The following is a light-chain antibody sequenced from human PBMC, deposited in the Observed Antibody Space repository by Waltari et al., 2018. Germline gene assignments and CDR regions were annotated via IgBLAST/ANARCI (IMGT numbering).Light chain of an antibody. Sequence: DVVLTQSLYSLPVTLGQPASISCRTRQSLVSSDGNTFLHWFQQTPGHSPRRLIYKVSNRDYGVSDRFSGSGSGTDFTLRISRVEAEDVGVYYCVQGTQWPPSLTFGGGTKVAIK. CDR2: KVS. J-gene: IGKJ4*01. V-gene: IGKV2-30*01. CDR3: VQGTQWPPSLT. CDR1: QSLVSSDGNTF.